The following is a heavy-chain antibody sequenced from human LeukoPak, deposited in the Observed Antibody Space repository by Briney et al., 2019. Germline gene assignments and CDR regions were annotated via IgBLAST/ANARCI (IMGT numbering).Heavy chain of an antibody. CDR3: AREVDYGVTTDAFDI. J-gene: IGHJ3*02. D-gene: IGHD4-17*01. V-gene: IGHV3-30*02. CDR2: IRYDGSNK. CDR1: GFTFSSYG. Sequence: GGSLRLSCAASGFTFSSYGMHWVRQAPGKGLEWVAFIRYDGSNKYYADSVKGRFTISRDNSKNTLYLQMNSLRAEDTAVYYCAREVDYGVTTDAFDIWGQGTMVTVSS.